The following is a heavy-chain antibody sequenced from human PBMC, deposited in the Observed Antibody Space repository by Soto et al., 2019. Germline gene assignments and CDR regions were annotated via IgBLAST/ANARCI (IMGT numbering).Heavy chain of an antibody. Sequence: SETLSLTCTVSGGSISSSSFHWGLIRQAPGKGLEWIGSIYYSGSTYYSPSLKSRVTISVDTSKNQFSLKLSSVTAADTAVYYCARRERAAGTDWWFDPWGQVTLVTVSS. CDR2: IYYSGST. D-gene: IGHD6-13*01. CDR3: ARRERAAGTDWWFDP. CDR1: GGSISSSSFH. V-gene: IGHV4-39*01. J-gene: IGHJ5*02.